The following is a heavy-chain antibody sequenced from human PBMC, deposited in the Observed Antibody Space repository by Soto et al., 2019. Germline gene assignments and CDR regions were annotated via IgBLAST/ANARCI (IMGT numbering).Heavy chain of an antibody. CDR1: GGSISSGDYY. J-gene: IGHJ4*02. CDR3: ARAFDDSSGYYGGLGY. D-gene: IGHD3-22*01. Sequence: SETLSLTCTVSGGSISSGDYYRSWFRQPPGKGLEWIGYIYYSGSTYYNPSLKSRLTMSVDASKNHLSLKLSSVTAADTAVYYCARAFDDSSGYYGGLGYWGQGTLVTVSS. CDR2: IYYSGST. V-gene: IGHV4-30-4*01.